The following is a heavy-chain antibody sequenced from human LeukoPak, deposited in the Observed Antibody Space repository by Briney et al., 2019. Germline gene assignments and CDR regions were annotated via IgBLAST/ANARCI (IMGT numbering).Heavy chain of an antibody. CDR1: GGSITGFY. CDR3: VRHVSGIFGSRGDFDS. CDR2: IHSNGGT. V-gene: IGHV4-59*08. Sequence: SEPLPLTCSVSGGSITGFYWSWIRQPPGQGLEWIGYIHSNGGTNYNPSLKSRLTMSVDTSKNQFSLNLNSVTAADTAVYYCVRHVSGIFGSRGDFDSWGQGTLVTVSS. D-gene: IGHD3-10*01. J-gene: IGHJ4*02.